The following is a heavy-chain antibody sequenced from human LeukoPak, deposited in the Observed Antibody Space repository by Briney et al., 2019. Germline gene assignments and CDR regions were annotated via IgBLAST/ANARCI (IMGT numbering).Heavy chain of an antibody. CDR3: AKVHGSGSYRFDF. Sequence: PGGSLRLSCAASGFTFDSYAVSWVRQSPGKGREGVAAVTGTGGNTYHADSVKGRFTISRDNHKTTLYLQMHSLRAEDTAIYYCAKVHGSGSYRFDFWGQGTLVTVSS. CDR1: GFTFDSYA. CDR2: VTGTGGNT. J-gene: IGHJ4*02. D-gene: IGHD3-10*01. V-gene: IGHV3-23*01.